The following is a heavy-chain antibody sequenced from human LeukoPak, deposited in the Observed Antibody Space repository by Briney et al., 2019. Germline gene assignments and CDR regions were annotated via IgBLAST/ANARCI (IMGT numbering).Heavy chain of an antibody. CDR3: ARLLGSAMVPYCYYGMDV. D-gene: IGHD5-18*01. CDR2: IYYSGST. V-gene: IGHV4-59*08. CDR1: GGSISSYY. J-gene: IGHJ6*02. Sequence: SETLSLTCTVSGGSISSYYWSWIRQPPGKGLEWIGYIYYSGSTNYNPSLKSRVTISVDTSKNQFSLKLSSVTAADTAVYYCARLLGSAMVPYCYYGMDVWGQGTTVTVSS.